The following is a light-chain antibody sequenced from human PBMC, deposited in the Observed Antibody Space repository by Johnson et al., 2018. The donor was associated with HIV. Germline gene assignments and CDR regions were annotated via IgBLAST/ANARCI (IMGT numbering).Light chain of an antibody. CDR1: SSNIGKNH. CDR3: GTWESSLSVGYV. J-gene: IGLJ1*01. V-gene: IGLV1-51*02. CDR2: EDD. Sequence: QFVLTQPPSVSAAPGQKVTISCSGSSSNIGKNHVSWYQQFPGTAPKLLVYEDDKRPSDIPDRFSGSKSGTSATLGITGLQPGDEADYYCGTWESSLSVGYVFGTGTKITVL.